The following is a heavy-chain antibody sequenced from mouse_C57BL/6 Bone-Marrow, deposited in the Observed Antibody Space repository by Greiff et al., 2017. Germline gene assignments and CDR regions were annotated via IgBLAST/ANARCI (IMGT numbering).Heavy chain of an antibody. CDR2: IWSGGST. Sequence: VQGVESGPGLVQPSQSLSITCTVSGFSLTSYGVHWVRQSPGKGLEWLGVIWSGGSTDYNAAFISRLSISKDNSKSQVFFKMNSLQADDTAIYYCARNLRRGYWYFDVWGTGTTVTVSS. J-gene: IGHJ1*03. CDR1: GFSLTSYG. CDR3: ARNLRRGYWYFDV. V-gene: IGHV2-2*01. D-gene: IGHD2-12*01.